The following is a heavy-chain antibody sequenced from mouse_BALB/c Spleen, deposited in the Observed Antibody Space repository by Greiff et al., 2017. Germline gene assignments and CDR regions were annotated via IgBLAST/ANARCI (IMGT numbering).Heavy chain of an antibody. J-gene: IGHJ4*01. CDR3: ARTTRDAMDY. CDR2: IYPGDGDT. Sequence: VQLQQSGAELVRPGSSVKISCKASGYAFSSYWMNWVKQRPGQGLEWIGQIYPGDGDTNYNGKFKGKATLTADKSSSTAYMQFNSLTSEDSAVYYCARTTRDAMDYWGQGTSVTVSS. V-gene: IGHV1-80*01. CDR1: GYAFSSYW. D-gene: IGHD1-1*01.